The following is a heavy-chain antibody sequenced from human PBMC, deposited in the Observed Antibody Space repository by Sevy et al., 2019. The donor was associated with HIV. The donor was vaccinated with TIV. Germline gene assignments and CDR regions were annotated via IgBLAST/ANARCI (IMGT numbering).Heavy chain of an antibody. CDR3: AKDIVVVVGEAFDI. D-gene: IGHD2-15*01. CDR1: GFTVSNYA. V-gene: IGHV3-23*01. Sequence: GGSLRLSCAASGFTVSNYAMNCVRQAPGKGLEWVSAISGRGDDTYYADSVKGRFTISRDKSKNTLYLQMNSLRAEDTAVYYCAKDIVVVVGEAFDIWGQGTMVTVSS. CDR2: ISGRGDDT. J-gene: IGHJ3*02.